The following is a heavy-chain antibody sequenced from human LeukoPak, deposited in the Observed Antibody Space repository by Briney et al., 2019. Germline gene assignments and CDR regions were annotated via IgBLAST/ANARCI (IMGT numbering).Heavy chain of an antibody. CDR1: GGSFSGYY. CDR2: INHSGST. Sequence: PSETLSLTCAVYGGSFSGYYWSWIRQPPGKGLEWIGEINHSGSTNYNPSLKSRVTISVDTSKNQFSLKLSSVTAADTAVYYCARGNYYDSSGYYQNINYFDYWGQGTLVTVSS. D-gene: IGHD3-22*01. V-gene: IGHV4-34*01. CDR3: ARGNYYDSSGYYQNINYFDY. J-gene: IGHJ4*02.